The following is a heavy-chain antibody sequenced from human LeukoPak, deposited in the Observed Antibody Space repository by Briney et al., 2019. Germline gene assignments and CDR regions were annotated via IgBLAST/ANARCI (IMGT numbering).Heavy chain of an antibody. J-gene: IGHJ4*02. CDR1: VGSFSGYY. CDR2: INHSGST. Sequence: PSETLSLTCAVYVGSFSGYYWSWIRQPPGKGLEWIGEINHSGSTNYNSSLKSRITTALDTSKNEFSLGLTSVTAADTAVYYCARHDYDSTGYRRDYYFDYWGQGALVTVSS. D-gene: IGHD3-22*01. CDR3: ARHDYDSTGYRRDYYFDY. V-gene: IGHV4-34*01.